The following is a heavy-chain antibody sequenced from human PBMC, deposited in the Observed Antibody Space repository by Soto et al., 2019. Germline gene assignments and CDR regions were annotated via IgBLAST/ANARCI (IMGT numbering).Heavy chain of an antibody. J-gene: IGHJ3*02. V-gene: IGHV3-7*05. CDR1: GFTLSAYW. CDR2: INRDGIKK. D-gene: IGHD3-10*01. Sequence: EVQLEESGGDLVQPGGSLRLSCAASGFTLSAYWMTWVRQAPGKGLEWVANINRDGIKKSYLDSVRGRFTISRDNVGKSLYLQMVSLRADDTALCACARDVVPGSRSLYRDDCAIWGQGTMVTVSS. CDR3: ARDVVPGSRSLYRDDCAI.